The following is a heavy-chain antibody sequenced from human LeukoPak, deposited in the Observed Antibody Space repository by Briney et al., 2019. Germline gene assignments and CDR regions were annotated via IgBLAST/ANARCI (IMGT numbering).Heavy chain of an antibody. CDR1: GGTFSSYA. CDR2: IIPIFGTA. V-gene: IGHV1-69*13. CDR3: ARGGSYCSSTSCYPYYYYGMDV. J-gene: IGHJ6*02. Sequence: SVKVSCKASGGTFSSYAISWVRQAPGQGLEWMGGIIPIFGTANYAQKFQGRVTITADESTSTAYMELSSLRSEDTAVYYCARGGSYCSSTSCYPYYYYGMDVWGQGTTVTVSS. D-gene: IGHD2-2*01.